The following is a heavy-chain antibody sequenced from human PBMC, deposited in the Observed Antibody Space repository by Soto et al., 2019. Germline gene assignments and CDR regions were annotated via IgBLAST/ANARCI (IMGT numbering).Heavy chain of an antibody. V-gene: IGHV1-69*13. J-gene: IGHJ6*02. CDR3: ARHPGGRGYYYGMDV. CDR1: ENTFSTYS. D-gene: IGHD2-15*01. CDR2: IIPIFGTA. Sequence: SVKVSCKASENTFSTYSLHWVRQAPGQGLEWMGGIIPIFGTANYAQKFQGRVTITADESTSTAYMELSSLRSEDTAVYYCARHPGGRGYYYGMDVWGQGTTVTVSS.